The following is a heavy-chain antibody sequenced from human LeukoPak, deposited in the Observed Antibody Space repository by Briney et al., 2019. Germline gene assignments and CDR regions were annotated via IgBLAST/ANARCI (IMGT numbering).Heavy chain of an antibody. CDR3: ARDGYSSSWDFDS. J-gene: IGHJ4*02. D-gene: IGHD6-13*01. CDR1: GYTFTNYG. Sequence: GASVKVSCNASGYTFTNYGINWVRQAPGQGLEWMGWINTNTGNPTYAQGFTGRFVFSLDTSVNTAYLQISSLKADDTAVYYCARDGYSSSWDFDSWGQGTQVTVSS. V-gene: IGHV7-4-1*02. CDR2: INTNTGNP.